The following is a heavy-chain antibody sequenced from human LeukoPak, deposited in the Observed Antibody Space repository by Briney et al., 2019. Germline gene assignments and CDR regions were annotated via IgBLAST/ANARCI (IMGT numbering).Heavy chain of an antibody. V-gene: IGHV3-23*01. Sequence: GGSLRLSCAASGFTFSDYYMSWVRQAPGKGLEWVSAISGSGGSTYYADSVKGRFTISRDNSKNTLYLQMNSLRAEDTAVYYCAKGSYDYVWGSYPDDAFDIWGQGTMVTVSS. CDR1: GFTFSDYY. D-gene: IGHD3-16*02. CDR3: AKGSYDYVWGSYPDDAFDI. CDR2: ISGSGGST. J-gene: IGHJ3*02.